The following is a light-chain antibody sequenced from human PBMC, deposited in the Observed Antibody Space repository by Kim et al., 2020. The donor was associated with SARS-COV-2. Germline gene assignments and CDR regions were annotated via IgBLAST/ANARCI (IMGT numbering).Light chain of an antibody. CDR1: QSVSTN. Sequence: SVFPGERATITGRASQSVSTNLAWYQHKRGQAPRLLIYGASTRATGIPATFSGSGSGTEFTLTISSLQSEDFAVYFCQQYNKVPYTFGQGTKLEI. CDR2: GAS. CDR3: QQYNKVPYT. J-gene: IGKJ2*01. V-gene: IGKV3-15*01.